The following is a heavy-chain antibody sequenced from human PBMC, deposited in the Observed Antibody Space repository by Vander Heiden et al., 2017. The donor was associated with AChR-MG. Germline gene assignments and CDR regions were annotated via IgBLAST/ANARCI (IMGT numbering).Heavy chain of an antibody. Sequence: QVQLVQSGAEGKKPGSSVKVSCKASGGTFSRYAISWVRQAPGQGLEWMGGIIPIFGTANYAQKFQGRVTITADESTSTAYMELSSLRSEDTAVYYCARQKVRGVITVLFDYWGQGTLVTVSS. V-gene: IGHV1-69*01. CDR1: GGTFSRYA. CDR2: IIPIFGTA. J-gene: IGHJ4*02. CDR3: ARQKVRGVITVLFDY. D-gene: IGHD3-10*01.